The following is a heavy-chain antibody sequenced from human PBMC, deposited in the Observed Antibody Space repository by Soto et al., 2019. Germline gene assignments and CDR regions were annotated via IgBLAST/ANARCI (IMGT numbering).Heavy chain of an antibody. CDR1: GFTFSSYG. V-gene: IGHV3-33*01. CDR2: IWYDGSNK. CDR3: ARDTPTYYYDSSGYFSY. J-gene: IGHJ4*02. Sequence: GGSLRLSCAASGFTFSSYGMHWVRQAPGKGLEWVAVIWYDGSNKYYADSVKGRFTISRDNSKNTLYLQMNSLRAEDTAVYYCARDTPTYYYDSSGYFSYWGQGTLVTVSS. D-gene: IGHD3-22*01.